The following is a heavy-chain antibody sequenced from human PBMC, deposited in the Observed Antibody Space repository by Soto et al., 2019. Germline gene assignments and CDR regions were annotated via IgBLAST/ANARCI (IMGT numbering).Heavy chain of an antibody. J-gene: IGHJ6*02. CDR2: IYYSGST. CDR3: ARQTGYGRDYYYYGMDV. Sequence: SETLSLTCTVSGGSISSYYWSWIRQPPGKGLEWIGYIYYSGSTNYNPSLKSRVTISVDTSKNQFSLKLSSVTAADTAVYYCARQTGYGRDYYYYGMDVWGQGTTVTVSS. V-gene: IGHV4-59*01. D-gene: IGHD5-12*01. CDR1: GGSISSYY.